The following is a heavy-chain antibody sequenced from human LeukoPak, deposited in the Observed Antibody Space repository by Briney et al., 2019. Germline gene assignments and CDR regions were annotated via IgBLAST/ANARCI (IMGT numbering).Heavy chain of an antibody. CDR2: VKQDGSET. D-gene: IGHD5-18*01. V-gene: IGHV3-7*04. CDR3: ARAYSYAFEP. Sequence: PGGSLRRSCAASGFTFSSNWMSWVRQAPGKGLEWVANVKQDGSETYYVDSVKGRFTLSRDNAKNSLFLQMNTLRVEDTAVYYCARAYSYAFEPWGQGTLVTVSS. CDR1: GFTFSSNW. J-gene: IGHJ5*02.